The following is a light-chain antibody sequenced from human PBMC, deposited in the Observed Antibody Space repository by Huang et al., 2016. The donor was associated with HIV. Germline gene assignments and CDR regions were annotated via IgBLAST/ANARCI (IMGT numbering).Light chain of an antibody. CDR2: LTS. J-gene: IGKJ2*01. CDR1: QNLLHSSGHNR. V-gene: IGKV2-28*01. CDR3: MQGLQTPPT. Sequence: EIVMTQSPLSLPVSPGQPASISCTSSQNLLHSSGHNRLDWYLQKPGQAPQLRIFLTSNRASGFPDKFTGSGSGSNFTRSINKVQPDDVGIYYCMQGLQTPPTFGQGTKLEI.